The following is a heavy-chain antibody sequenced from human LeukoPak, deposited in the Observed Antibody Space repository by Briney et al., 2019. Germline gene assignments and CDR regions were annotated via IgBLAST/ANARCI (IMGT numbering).Heavy chain of an antibody. Sequence: SETLSLTCTVSGGSISSSTSGWGWYWGWIRQPPGKGLEWIGSVYYSGSTYYNPSLKGRVTISVDTSKNQFSLKLSSVTAADTAVYYCAREMDVGLYQLLSNAFDIWGQGTMVTVSS. CDR1: GGSISSSTSGWGWY. V-gene: IGHV4-39*07. J-gene: IGHJ3*02. CDR2: VYYSGST. CDR3: AREMDVGLYQLLSNAFDI. D-gene: IGHD2-2*01.